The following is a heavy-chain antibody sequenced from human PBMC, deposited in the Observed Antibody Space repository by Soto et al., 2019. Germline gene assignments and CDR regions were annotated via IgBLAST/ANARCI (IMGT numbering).Heavy chain of an antibody. D-gene: IGHD3-22*01. CDR2: ISATGVST. V-gene: IGHV3-23*01. J-gene: IGHJ6*02. Sequence: GGSLRLSCAASGFTFITYAMSWVRQTPGKGLEWVSVISATGVSTYYGDSVKGRFTISRDNSKNTLYLQMSSLRAEDTAVYYCAKFVFADSSAPRNGLDFWGQGTTVTVSS. CDR1: GFTFITYA. CDR3: AKFVFADSSAPRNGLDF.